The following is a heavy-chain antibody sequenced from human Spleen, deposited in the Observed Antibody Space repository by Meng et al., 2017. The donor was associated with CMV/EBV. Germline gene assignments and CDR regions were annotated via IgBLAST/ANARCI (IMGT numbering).Heavy chain of an antibody. CDR1: GYTFTGYY. V-gene: IGHV1-2*02. J-gene: IGHJ6*02. CDR2: INPNSGGT. CDR3: ARSLNYGMDV. Sequence: ASVKVSCKASGYTFTGYYMHWVRQAPGQGLEWMGWINPNSGGTNYAQKFQGRVTMTRDTSISTAYMEVNRLGSADTAVYYCARSLNYGMDVWGQGTTVTVSS. D-gene: IGHD3-16*01.